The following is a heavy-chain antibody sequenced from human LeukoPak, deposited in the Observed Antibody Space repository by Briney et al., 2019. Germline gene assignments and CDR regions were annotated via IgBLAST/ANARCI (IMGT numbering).Heavy chain of an antibody. Sequence: ASVEVSCKVSGYTLTELSLHWVRQAPGKGLEWMGGFDPEDGETIYAQKFQGRVTMTEDTSTDTAYVELSSLRSEDTAVYYCATLLNRYSGSYHYYYYGMDVWGQGTTVTVSS. CDR2: FDPEDGET. J-gene: IGHJ6*02. CDR1: GYTLTELS. V-gene: IGHV1-24*01. D-gene: IGHD1-26*01. CDR3: ATLLNRYSGSYHYYYYGMDV.